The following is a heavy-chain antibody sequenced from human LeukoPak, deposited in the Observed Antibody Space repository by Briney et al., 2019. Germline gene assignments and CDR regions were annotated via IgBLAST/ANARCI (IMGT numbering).Heavy chain of an antibody. D-gene: IGHD3-22*01. CDR1: GFTFSGSA. CDR3: ATPLEYYDRSDSHQGGD. Sequence: GVSLRPSCAASGFTFSGSAMHWVREGPGKGLEWVGRIRSKANSYATAYAARVKGKFTISRDDSKNTAYLQMNILRAEDTAVYCCATPLEYYDRSDSHQGGDWGQGTLVTVSS. CDR2: IRSKANSYAT. J-gene: IGHJ4*02. V-gene: IGHV3-73*01.